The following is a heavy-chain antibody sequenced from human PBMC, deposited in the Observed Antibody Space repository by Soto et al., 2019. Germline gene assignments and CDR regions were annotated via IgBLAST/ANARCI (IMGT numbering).Heavy chain of an antibody. J-gene: IGHJ4*02. CDR1: GYTLTSYD. D-gene: IGHD6-19*01. V-gene: IGHV1-8*01. Sequence: ASVKVSCKASGYTLTSYDINWVRQATGQGLEWMGWMNPNSGNTGYAQKFQGRVTMTRNTSISTAYMELSSLRSEDTAVYYCARGDIAVAGPDYWGQGTLVTVSS. CDR3: ARGDIAVAGPDY. CDR2: MNPNSGNT.